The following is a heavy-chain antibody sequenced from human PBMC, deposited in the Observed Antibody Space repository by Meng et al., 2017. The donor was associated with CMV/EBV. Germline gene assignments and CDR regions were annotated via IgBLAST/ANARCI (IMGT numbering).Heavy chain of an antibody. CDR2: IYYSGST. CDR1: GGSICSYY. J-gene: IGHJ5*02. V-gene: IGHV4-59*01. D-gene: IGHD1-14*01. CDR3: ARDLPGGWFDP. Sequence: ETLSLTCTVSGGSICSYYWSWIRQPPGKGLEWIGYIYYSGSTNYNPSLKSRVTISVDTSKNQFSLKLSSVTAADTAVYYCARDLPGGWFDPWGQGTLVTVSS.